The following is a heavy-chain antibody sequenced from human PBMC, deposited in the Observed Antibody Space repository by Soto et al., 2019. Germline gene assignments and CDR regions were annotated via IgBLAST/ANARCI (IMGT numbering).Heavy chain of an antibody. J-gene: IGHJ6*02. CDR3: ARGVYSSGWYDYYYYYGMDV. D-gene: IGHD6-19*01. Sequence: QVQLVQSGAEVKKPGASVKVSCKASGYTFTSYDINWVRQATGQGLEWMGWMNPNSGNTGYAQKFQGRVTMTRNTSISTAYMELSSLRSEDTAVYYCARGVYSSGWYDYYYYYGMDVWGQGTTVTVSS. CDR2: MNPNSGNT. CDR1: GYTFTSYD. V-gene: IGHV1-8*01.